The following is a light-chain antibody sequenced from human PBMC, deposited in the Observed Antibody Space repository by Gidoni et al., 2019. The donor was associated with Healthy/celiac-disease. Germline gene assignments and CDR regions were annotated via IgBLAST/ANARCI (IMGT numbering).Light chain of an antibody. CDR2: GAS. J-gene: IGKJ2*01. Sequence: EIVMTQSPATLSVSPGERATLSCRASQIVSSNLAWYQQKPGQAPRLLLYGASTRATGIPASFSGSGSGTEFTLTISSLQSEDFAVYYCQQYNNWPPYTCGQGTKLEIK. CDR1: QIVSSN. CDR3: QQYNNWPPYT. V-gene: IGKV3-15*01.